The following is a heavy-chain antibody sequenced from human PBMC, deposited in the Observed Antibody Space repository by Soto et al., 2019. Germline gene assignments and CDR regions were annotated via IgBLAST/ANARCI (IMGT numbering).Heavy chain of an antibody. V-gene: IGHV4-39*02. CDR2: VYYAGST. CDR3: TRRTNYGDYSFDY. Sequence: PSETLSLTCTVSGGSIGTDIHYWGWIRQPPGKGLEWIGSVYYAGSTYKNPSLHSRVTISVDTSKNHFSLKLNSVTAADTAVYYCTRRTNYGDYSFDYWGQGTLVTVSS. CDR1: GGSIGTDIHY. D-gene: IGHD4-17*01. J-gene: IGHJ4*02.